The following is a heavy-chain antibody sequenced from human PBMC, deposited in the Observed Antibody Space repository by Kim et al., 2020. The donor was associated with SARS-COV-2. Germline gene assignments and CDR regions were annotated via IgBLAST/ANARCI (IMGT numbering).Heavy chain of an antibody. D-gene: IGHD2-2*01. CDR1: GGSFSGYY. J-gene: IGHJ4*02. CDR2: INHSGST. CDR3: ARYCSSTSCSPLYYFDY. V-gene: IGHV4-34*01. Sequence: SETLSLTCAVYGGSFSGYYWSWIRQPPGKGLEWIGEINHSGSTNYNPSLKSRVTISVDTSKNQFSLKLSSVTAADTAVYYCARYCSSTSCSPLYYFDYWGQGTLVTVSS.